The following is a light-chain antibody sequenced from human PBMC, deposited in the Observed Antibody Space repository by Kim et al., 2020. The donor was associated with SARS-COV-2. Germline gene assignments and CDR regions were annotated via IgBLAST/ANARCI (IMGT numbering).Light chain of an antibody. V-gene: IGLV6-57*04. Sequence: NFMLTQPHSVSESPGKTVSISCTRSSGSIASNYVQWYQQRPGSVPTTVIYEDDRRPSGVPDRFSAPIDSSSNSASLTISGLQTEDEADYYCQSFDTTNVVFGGGTQLTVL. CDR1: SGSIASNY. CDR2: EDD. CDR3: QSFDTTNVV. J-gene: IGLJ2*01.